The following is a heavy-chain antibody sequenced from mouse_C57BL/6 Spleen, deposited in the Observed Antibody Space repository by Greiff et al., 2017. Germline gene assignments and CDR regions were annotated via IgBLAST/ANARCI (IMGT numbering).Heavy chain of an antibody. CDR2: IYWDDDK. CDR3: ARSYYSNYGWYFDV. D-gene: IGHD2-5*01. CDR1: GFSLSTSGMG. V-gene: IGHV8-12*01. J-gene: IGHJ1*03. Sequence: QVQLKESGPGILQSSQTLSLTCSFSGFSLSTSGMGVSWIRQPSGKGLEWLAHIYWDDDKRYNPSLTSRLTISTDTSRNQVFLKIPSVDTADTATYYCARSYYSNYGWYFDVWGTGTTVTVSS.